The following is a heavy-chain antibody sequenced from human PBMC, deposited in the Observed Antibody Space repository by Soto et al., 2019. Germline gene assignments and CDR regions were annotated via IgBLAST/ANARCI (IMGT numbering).Heavy chain of an antibody. CDR1: LEPMTGGYY. Sequence: SETLSLTCDVSLEPMTGGYYWGWIWQSPGKGLEWIGSIYYGGTTYYNPSLRSRLAISIDTSKNQFSLRLSSVTAADTALYYCARGWYYFDFWGQGTLVTVSS. CDR3: ARGWYYFDF. D-gene: IGHD2-15*01. CDR2: IYYGGTT. V-gene: IGHV4-38-2*01. J-gene: IGHJ4*02.